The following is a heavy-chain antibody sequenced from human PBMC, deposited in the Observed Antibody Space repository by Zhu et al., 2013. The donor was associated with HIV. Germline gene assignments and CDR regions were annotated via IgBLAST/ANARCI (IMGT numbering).Heavy chain of an antibody. CDR2: ITTYKGHT. CDR3: AREDRRLMTTLDY. CDR1: GFTFTNYA. J-gene: IGHJ4*02. V-gene: IGHV1-18*01. D-gene: IGHD4-4*01. Sequence: QVQLVQSGAEVKKPGASVKVSCKASGFTFTNYAFNWVRQAPGQGLEWMGWITTYKGHTKYAQQLQGRLTMTIDTSTNTAYMDLKNLKSDDTAVYYCAREDRRLMTTLDYWGQGTLVTISS.